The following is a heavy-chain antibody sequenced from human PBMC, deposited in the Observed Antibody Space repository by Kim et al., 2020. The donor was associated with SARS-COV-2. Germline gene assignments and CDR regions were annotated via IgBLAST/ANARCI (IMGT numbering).Heavy chain of an antibody. Sequence: ADPVKGRFNISRDNSKNTLYLQMNSLRAEDTAVYYCAKAAFIAAAGYFDYWGQGTLVTVSS. J-gene: IGHJ4*02. V-gene: IGHV3-23*01. CDR3: AKAAFIAAAGYFDY. D-gene: IGHD6-13*01.